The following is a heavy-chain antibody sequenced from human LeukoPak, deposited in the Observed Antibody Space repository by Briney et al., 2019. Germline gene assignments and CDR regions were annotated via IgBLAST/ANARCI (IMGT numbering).Heavy chain of an antibody. Sequence: ASVKVSCKASGYTFTSYGISWVRQAPGQGLEWMGWINPNSGGTNYAQKFQGRVTMTRDTSISTAYMELSRLRSDDTAVYYCARDTYYYFWSGYDYWGQGTLVTVSS. CDR3: ARDTYYYFWSGYDY. CDR2: INPNSGGT. D-gene: IGHD3-3*01. J-gene: IGHJ4*02. CDR1: GYTFTSYG. V-gene: IGHV1-2*02.